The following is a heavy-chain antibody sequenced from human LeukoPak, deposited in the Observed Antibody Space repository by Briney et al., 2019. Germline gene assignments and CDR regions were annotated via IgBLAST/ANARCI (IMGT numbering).Heavy chain of an antibody. D-gene: IGHD2-2*02. CDR1: GYTFTSYD. CDR2: MNPNSGNT. CDR3: ARGIHGFYYYYGMDV. Sequence: ASVKVSCKASGYTFTSYDINWVRQATGRGLEWMGWMNPNSGNTGYAQKFQGRVTMTRNTSISTAYMELSSLRSEDTAVYYCARGIHGFYYYYGMDVWGQGTTVTVSS. V-gene: IGHV1-8*01. J-gene: IGHJ6*02.